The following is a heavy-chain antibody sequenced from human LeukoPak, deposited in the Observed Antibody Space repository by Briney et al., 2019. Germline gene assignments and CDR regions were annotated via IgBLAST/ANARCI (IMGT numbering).Heavy chain of an antibody. CDR3: ARGTGQAGASSNFDY. CDR1: GFIFNSYS. CDR2: ISSSSNYI. D-gene: IGHD6-6*01. V-gene: IGHV3-21*01. Sequence: PGGSLRLSCAASGFIFNSYSMNWVRQAPGKGLEWASSISSSSNYIYYADSVKGRFTISRDNAKNSLYLQMNSLRVEDTAVYYCARGTGQAGASSNFDYWGQGALVTVSS. J-gene: IGHJ4*02.